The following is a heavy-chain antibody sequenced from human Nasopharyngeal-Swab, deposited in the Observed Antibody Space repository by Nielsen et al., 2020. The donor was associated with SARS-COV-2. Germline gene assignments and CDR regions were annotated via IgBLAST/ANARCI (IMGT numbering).Heavy chain of an antibody. Sequence: GESLKISCAASGFTFSSYAMSWVRQAPGEGLEWVSGISGSGGSTDYTDSVKGRFTISRDNSKNTLYLQMNSLRAEDTAVFYCAKDSFIVVRGPTSRPFDYWGQGTLVTVSS. D-gene: IGHD3-22*01. J-gene: IGHJ4*02. V-gene: IGHV3-23*01. CDR1: GFTFSSYA. CDR2: ISGSGGST. CDR3: AKDSFIVVRGPTSRPFDY.